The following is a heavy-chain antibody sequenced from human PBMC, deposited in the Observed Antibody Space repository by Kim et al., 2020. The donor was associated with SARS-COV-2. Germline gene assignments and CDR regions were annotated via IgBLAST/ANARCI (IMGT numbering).Heavy chain of an antibody. D-gene: IGHD6-19*01. CDR2: T. Sequence: TKYSQEFQGRVTITRDTSASTAYMDLSSLRSEDTAVYYCARGLGGAVAGDWGQGTLVTVSS. CDR3: ARGLGGAVAGD. V-gene: IGHV1-3*01. J-gene: IGHJ4*02.